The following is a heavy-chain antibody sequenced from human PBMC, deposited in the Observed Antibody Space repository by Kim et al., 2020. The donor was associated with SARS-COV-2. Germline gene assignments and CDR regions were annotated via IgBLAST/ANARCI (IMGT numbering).Heavy chain of an antibody. CDR3: ARDQRALGAFDI. J-gene: IGHJ3*02. Sequence: YAESVKGRFTISRDNSKNTLYLQMNSLRAEDTAVYYCARDQRALGAFDIWGQGTMVTVSS. V-gene: IGHV3-53*01.